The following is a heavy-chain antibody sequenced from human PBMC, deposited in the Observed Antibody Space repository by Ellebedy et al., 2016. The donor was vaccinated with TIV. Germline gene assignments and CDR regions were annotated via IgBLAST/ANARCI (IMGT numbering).Heavy chain of an antibody. D-gene: IGHD2-2*01. Sequence: GESLKISXAASGFTFSSFAMSWVRQAPGKGLEWVSAISGSGGSTYYADSVKGRFTISRDNSKNTLYLQMNSLRAEDTAVYYCAKDPSVVVPDPLWWGQGTLVTVSS. V-gene: IGHV3-23*01. J-gene: IGHJ4*02. CDR2: ISGSGGST. CDR1: GFTFSSFA. CDR3: AKDPSVVVPDPLW.